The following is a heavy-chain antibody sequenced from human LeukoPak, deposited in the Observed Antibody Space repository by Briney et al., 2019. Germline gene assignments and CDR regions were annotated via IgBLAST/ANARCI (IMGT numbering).Heavy chain of an antibody. Sequence: ASVKVSCMASGGTFSSYAISWVRQAPGQGLEWMGGIIPIFGTANYAQKFQGRVTITADKSTSTAYMELSSLRSEDTAVYYCARVAGSGSYYSDYWGQGTLVTVSS. V-gene: IGHV1-69*06. CDR1: GGTFSSYA. J-gene: IGHJ4*02. D-gene: IGHD3-10*01. CDR3: ARVAGSGSYYSDY. CDR2: IIPIFGTA.